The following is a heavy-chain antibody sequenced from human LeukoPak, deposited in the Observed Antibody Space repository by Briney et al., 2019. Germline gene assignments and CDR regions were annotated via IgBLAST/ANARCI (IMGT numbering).Heavy chain of an antibody. V-gene: IGHV3-11*01. CDR3: ARDMLLDYYDSSGYGY. J-gene: IGHJ4*02. D-gene: IGHD3-22*01. CDR1: GFTFSDYY. CDR2: ISSSGSTI. Sequence: PGGSLRLSCAASGFTFSDYYMSWIRQAPGKGLEWVSYISSSGSTIYYADSVKGRFTISRDNAKNSLYLQMNSLRAEDTAVYYCARDMLLDYYDSSGYGYWGQGTLVTVSS.